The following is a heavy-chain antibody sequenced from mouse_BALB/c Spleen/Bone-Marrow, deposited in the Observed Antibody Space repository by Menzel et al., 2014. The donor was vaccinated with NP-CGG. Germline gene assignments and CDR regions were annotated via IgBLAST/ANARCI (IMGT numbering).Heavy chain of an antibody. CDR3: ARNYDYDEGAWFTY. Sequence: VQLQQSGAEVVNPGASVKLSCRTSGYTFTNYWIQWVKQRPGQGLGWIGEILPGTDTTYYNEKFKDKATLTIDTSSSTAYMQLSNLTSEDSAVYFCARNYDYDEGAWFTYWGQGTLVTVSA. CDR1: GYTFTNYW. CDR2: ILPGTDTT. V-gene: IGHV1S132*01. J-gene: IGHJ3*01. D-gene: IGHD2-4*01.